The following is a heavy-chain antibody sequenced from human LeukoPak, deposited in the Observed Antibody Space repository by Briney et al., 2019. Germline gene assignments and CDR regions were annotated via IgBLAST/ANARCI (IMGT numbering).Heavy chain of an antibody. Sequence: GGSLSLSCAASGFTFSSYAMSWVRQAPGKGLEWVSAISGSGGGTYYADSVKGRFTISRDNSKNTLYLRMNSLRAEGTAVYYCAKSPYSSPTYYFDYWGPGTLVTVSS. CDR3: AKSPYSSPTYYFDY. D-gene: IGHD6-13*01. J-gene: IGHJ4*02. V-gene: IGHV3-23*01. CDR1: GFTFSSYA. CDR2: ISGSGGGT.